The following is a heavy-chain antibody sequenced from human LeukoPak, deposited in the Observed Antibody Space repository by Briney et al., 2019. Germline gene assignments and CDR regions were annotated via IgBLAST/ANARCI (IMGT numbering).Heavy chain of an antibody. J-gene: IGHJ6*02. V-gene: IGHV3-33*01. Sequence: GGSLRLSCAASGFTFSSYGMPWVRQAPGKGLEWVAVIWYDGSNKYYADSVKGRFTISRDNSKNTLYLQMNSLRAEDTAVYYCARGATIPQIYYYYGMDVWGQGTTVTVSS. CDR3: ARGATIPQIYYYYGMDV. CDR1: GFTFSSYG. D-gene: IGHD5-24*01. CDR2: IWYDGSNK.